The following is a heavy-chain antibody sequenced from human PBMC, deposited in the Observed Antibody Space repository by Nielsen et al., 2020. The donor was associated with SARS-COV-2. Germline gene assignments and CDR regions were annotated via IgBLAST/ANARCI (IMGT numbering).Heavy chain of an antibody. J-gene: IGHJ3*02. V-gene: IGHV3-21*01. Sequence: SVKGRFTISRDNAKNSLYLQMNSLRAEDTAVYYCARDLLQLARRKPNAFDIWGQVTMVTVSS. D-gene: IGHD1-1*01. CDR3: ARDLLQLARRKPNAFDI.